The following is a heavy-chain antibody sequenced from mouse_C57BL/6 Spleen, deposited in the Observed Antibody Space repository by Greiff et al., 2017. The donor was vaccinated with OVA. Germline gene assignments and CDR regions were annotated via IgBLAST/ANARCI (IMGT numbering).Heavy chain of an antibody. CDR3: TTAWGVAY. V-gene: IGHV14-4*01. Sequence: VQLQQSGAELVRPGASVKLSCTASGFNIKDDYMHWVKQRHEQGLEWIGWIDPENGDTEYASKFQGKATITADTSSNTAYLQLSSLTSEDTAVYYSTTAWGVAYWGQGTLVTVSA. CDR1: GFNIKDDY. J-gene: IGHJ3*01. CDR2: IDPENGDT.